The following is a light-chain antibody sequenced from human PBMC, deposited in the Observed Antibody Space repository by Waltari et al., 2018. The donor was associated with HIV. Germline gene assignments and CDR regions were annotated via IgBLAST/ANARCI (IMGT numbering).Light chain of an antibody. CDR1: RSNIGSNY. CDR3: AAWDGSLSNYV. V-gene: IGLV1-47*01. Sequence: QSVLTQPPSASGTPGQRVTVSCSGSRSNIGSNYVYWYQQLPGTAPKLLIYRNYQRPSGVPDRFSRSKSGTSASLAISGLRSEDEADYYCAAWDGSLSNYVFGTGTKVTVL. J-gene: IGLJ1*01. CDR2: RNY.